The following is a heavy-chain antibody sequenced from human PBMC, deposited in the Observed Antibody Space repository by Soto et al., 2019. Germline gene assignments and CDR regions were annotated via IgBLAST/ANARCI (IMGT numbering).Heavy chain of an antibody. D-gene: IGHD3-9*01. CDR2: ISGTGRVT. Sequence: EVQLLESGGGLVQPGESLKISCAVSGFTFSSYAMSWVRQAPGKGLEWVSGISGTGRVTNYAESVKGRVTISRDNPKNTLSLEMKGLRAEDTAVYYCAKDVHYDIVTGIEYFDHWGQGTLVTVSS. V-gene: IGHV3-23*01. J-gene: IGHJ1*01. CDR1: GFTFSSYA. CDR3: AKDVHYDIVTGIEYFDH.